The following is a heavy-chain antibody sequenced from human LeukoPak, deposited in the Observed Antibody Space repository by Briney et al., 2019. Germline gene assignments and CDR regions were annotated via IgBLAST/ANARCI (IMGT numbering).Heavy chain of an antibody. CDR1: GGSINGYY. V-gene: IGHV4-4*07. CDR3: ARVWFGELPIDY. CDR2: IYTSGST. Sequence: SETLSLTCTVSGGSINGYYWSWIRQPPGKGLEWIGRIYTSGSTNYNPSLKSRVTISVDTSKNQFSLKLSSVTAADTAVYYCARVWFGELPIDYWGQGTLVTVSS. D-gene: IGHD3-10*01. J-gene: IGHJ4*02.